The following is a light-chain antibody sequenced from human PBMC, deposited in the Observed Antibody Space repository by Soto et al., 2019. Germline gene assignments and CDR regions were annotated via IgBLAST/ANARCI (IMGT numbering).Light chain of an antibody. Sequence: EIVMTHSPATLSVSPGERATLSCRASQSVSNNLAWYQQKPGQAPRLLIYGASTRATAIPARFSGSGSGTEFTLNISSRQTEDFAVYFCQQYDNLPYTFRQGTMREIK. CDR2: GAS. J-gene: IGKJ2*01. CDR1: QSVSNN. CDR3: QQYDNLPYT. V-gene: IGKV3-15*01.